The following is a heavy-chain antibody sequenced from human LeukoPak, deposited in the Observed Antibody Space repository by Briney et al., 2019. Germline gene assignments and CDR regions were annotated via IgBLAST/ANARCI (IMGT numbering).Heavy chain of an antibody. Sequence: SETLSLTCTVSGGSISSGGYYWSWIRQHPGKGLEWIGYIYYSGSTYYNPSLKSRVTISVDTSKNQFSLKLSSVTAADTAVYYCAREHYGGAFDIWGQGAMVTVSS. CDR1: GGSISSGGYY. V-gene: IGHV4-31*03. J-gene: IGHJ3*02. CDR3: AREHYGGAFDI. CDR2: IYYSGST. D-gene: IGHD4-17*01.